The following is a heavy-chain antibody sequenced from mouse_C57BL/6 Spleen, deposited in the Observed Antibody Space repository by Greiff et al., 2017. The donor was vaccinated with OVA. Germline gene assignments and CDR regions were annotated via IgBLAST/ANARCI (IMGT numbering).Heavy chain of an antibody. CDR1: GYTFTSYW. CDR2: IYPGSGST. V-gene: IGHV1-55*01. CDR3: ARYAIYYGNYRGYFDY. Sequence: QVQLQQPGAELVKPGASVKMSCKASGYTFTSYWITWVKQRPGQGLEWIGDIYPGSGSTTYNEKFKSKATLTVDTSSSTAYMQLSSLTSEDSAVYYCARYAIYYGNYRGYFDYWGQGTTLTVSS. J-gene: IGHJ2*01. D-gene: IGHD2-1*01.